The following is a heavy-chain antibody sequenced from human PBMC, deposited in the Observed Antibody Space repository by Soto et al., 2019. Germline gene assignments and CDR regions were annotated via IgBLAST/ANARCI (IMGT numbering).Heavy chain of an antibody. D-gene: IGHD3-3*01. CDR2: IYYSGST. J-gene: IGHJ5*02. CDR1: GGSISSGGYY. V-gene: IGHV4-31*03. Sequence: SETLSLTCTVSGGSISSGGYYWSWIRQHPGKGLEWIGYIYYSGSTYYNPSLKSRVTISVDTSKNQFSLKLSSVTAADTAVYYCARDLEASIEYEGLDPWGQGTLVTVSS. CDR3: ARDLEASIEYEGLDP.